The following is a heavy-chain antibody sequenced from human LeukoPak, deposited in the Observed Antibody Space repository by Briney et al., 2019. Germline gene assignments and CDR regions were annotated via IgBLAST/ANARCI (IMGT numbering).Heavy chain of an antibody. CDR1: GFTFSSYA. D-gene: IGHD6-13*01. J-gene: IGHJ6*03. CDR3: AKDPYSSSWYEPLYYYYYMDV. Sequence: PGGSLRLSCAASGFTFSSYAMSWVRQAPGKGLEWVSAISGSGGSTYYADSVKGRFTISRDNSKNTLYLQMNSLRAEDTAVYYCAKDPYSSSWYEPLYYYYYMDVWGKGTTVTISS. CDR2: ISGSGGST. V-gene: IGHV3-23*01.